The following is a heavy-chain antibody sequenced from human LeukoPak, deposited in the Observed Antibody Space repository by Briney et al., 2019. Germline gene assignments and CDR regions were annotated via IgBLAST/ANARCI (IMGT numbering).Heavy chain of an antibody. V-gene: IGHV3-23*01. J-gene: IGHJ6*02. CDR3: AKALSRPQYYYYYGMDV. CDR1: EFTFRSHA. CDR2: ISGSGDSK. D-gene: IGHD6-6*01. Sequence: GGSLRLSCAASEFTFRSHAMSWVRQAPGKGLEWVSTISGSGDSKYYEDSVKGRFTISRDNSKNTLYLQMNSLRAEDTAVYYCAKALSRPQYYYYYGMDVWGQGTTVTVSS.